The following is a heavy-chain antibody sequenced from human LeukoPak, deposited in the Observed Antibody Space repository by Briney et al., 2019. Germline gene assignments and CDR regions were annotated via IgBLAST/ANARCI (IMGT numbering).Heavy chain of an antibody. Sequence: PGGSLRLSCAASAFTFRNFALNWVRQAPEGGLGWVSTISGTGGSTYYAVSVKGRFSISRDNSKNTLYLQMNSLRAEDTAVYYCAKFATTVTTIDSWGQGALVTVSS. CDR2: ISGTGGST. J-gene: IGHJ4*02. D-gene: IGHD4-17*01. V-gene: IGHV3-23*01. CDR3: AKFATTVTTIDS. CDR1: AFTFRNFA.